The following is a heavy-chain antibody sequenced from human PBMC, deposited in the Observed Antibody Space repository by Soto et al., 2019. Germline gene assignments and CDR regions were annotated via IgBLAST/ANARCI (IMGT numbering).Heavy chain of an antibody. J-gene: IGHJ4*02. CDR1: GFSFGTFG. V-gene: IGHV3-23*01. CDR2: IDGSGDTT. D-gene: IGHD2-8*02. CDR3: AKDGNRSGRPYYFHY. Sequence: PGGSLRLSCAVSGFSFGTFGMGWGRQSPGTGLEWVSAIDGSGDTTYYADSVKGRVTISRDNSNATLYLHMDSLTVEDTAIYYCAKDGNRSGRPYYFHYLGPGTQVTVS.